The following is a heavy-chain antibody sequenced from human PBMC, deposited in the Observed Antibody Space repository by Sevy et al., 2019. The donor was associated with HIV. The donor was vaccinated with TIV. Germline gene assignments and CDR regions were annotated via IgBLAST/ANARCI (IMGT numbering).Heavy chain of an antibody. CDR3: TYSPGNVGVPAVTYQHSYYYGMDV. J-gene: IGHJ6*02. V-gene: IGHV3-15*01. D-gene: IGHD2-2*01. Sequence: GGSLRLSCAASGFTFSNAWMSWVRQAPGKGLEWVGRIKSKTDGGTTDYAAHVNGRLTISRNYSKNSMYLQMNSLKTEDTAVYYCTYSPGNVGVPAVTYQHSYYYGMDVWGQGTTVTVSS. CDR1: GFTFSNAW. CDR2: IKSKTDGGTT.